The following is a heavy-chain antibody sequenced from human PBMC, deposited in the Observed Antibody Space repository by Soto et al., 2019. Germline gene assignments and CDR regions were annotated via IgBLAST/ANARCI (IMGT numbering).Heavy chain of an antibody. J-gene: IGHJ6*02. D-gene: IGHD6-13*01. CDR1: GFTFSSYA. CDR3: ASSNSSSWFYYYYGMDV. Sequence: GSLRLSCAASGFTFSSYAMHWVRQAPGKGLEWVAVISYDGSNKYYADSVKGRFTISRDNSKNTLYLQMNSLRAEDTAVYYCASSNSSSWFYYYYGMDVWGQGTTVTVSS. V-gene: IGHV3-30-3*01. CDR2: ISYDGSNK.